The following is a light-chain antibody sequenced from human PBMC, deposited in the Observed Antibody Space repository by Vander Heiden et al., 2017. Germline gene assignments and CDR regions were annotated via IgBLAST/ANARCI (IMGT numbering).Light chain of an antibody. CDR3: GTWDSSLSAGV. CDR1: TSNLGHNS. CDR2: KNN. Sequence: SVLKHPPSVSEAPGQKDTISRPGRTSNLGHNSLARDQPLPGTDPKLLIYKNNKRPTRIPDRFSGSKSGTSATLGITGLQAGDEADYYCGTWDSSLSAGVFGGGTKLTVL. J-gene: IGLJ3*02. V-gene: IGLV1-51*02.